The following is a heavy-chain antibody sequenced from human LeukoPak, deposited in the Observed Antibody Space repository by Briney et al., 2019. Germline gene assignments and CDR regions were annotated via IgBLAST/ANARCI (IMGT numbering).Heavy chain of an antibody. Sequence: GGSLRLSCAAPGFTFNIYSMTWVRQAPGKGLEWVSIINNSGDKTYYSDSVRGRFTVSRDNSKNTLFLQMDRLRAEDTAIYYCGKDFVRYFGLLLPFDPWGQGTLVTVSS. J-gene: IGHJ5*02. CDR1: GFTFNIYS. V-gene: IGHV3-23*01. CDR2: INNSGDKT. CDR3: GKDFVRYFGLLLPFDP. D-gene: IGHD3-9*01.